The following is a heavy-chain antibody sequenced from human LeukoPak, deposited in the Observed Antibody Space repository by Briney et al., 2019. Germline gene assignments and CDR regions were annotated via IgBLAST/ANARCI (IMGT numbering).Heavy chain of an antibody. CDR3: ARSYYEYYYDSSGYYRPYFDY. V-gene: IGHV3-23*01. CDR2: ISPGGPT. D-gene: IGHD3-22*01. CDR1: GFPFSSHG. Sequence: GGSLRLSCAGSGFPFSSHGMNWVRQAPGKGLEWVSGISPGGPTYYADSVKGRFTISRDNSKNTLYLQMNSLRAEDTAVYYCARSYYEYYYDSSGYYRPYFDYWGQGTLVTVSS. J-gene: IGHJ4*02.